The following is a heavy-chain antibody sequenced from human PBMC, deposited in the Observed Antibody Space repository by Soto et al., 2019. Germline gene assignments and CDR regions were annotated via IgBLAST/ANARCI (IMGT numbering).Heavy chain of an antibody. CDR2: IKSKTDGGTT. D-gene: IGHD3-16*02. Sequence: GSLRLSCAASGFTFSNAWMSWVRQAPGKGLEWVGRIKSKTDGGTTDYAAPVKGRFTISRDDSKNTLYLQMNSLKTEDTAVYYCTTGMITFGGVIVDYWGQGTLVTVSS. V-gene: IGHV3-15*01. CDR3: TTGMITFGGVIVDY. J-gene: IGHJ4*02. CDR1: GFTFSNAW.